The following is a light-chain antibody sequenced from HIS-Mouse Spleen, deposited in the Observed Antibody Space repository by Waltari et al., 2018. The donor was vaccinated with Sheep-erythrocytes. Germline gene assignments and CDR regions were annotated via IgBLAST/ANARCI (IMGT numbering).Light chain of an antibody. J-gene: IGKJ2*01. CDR1: PSISSY. CDR3: QHSYSTPYT. Sequence: DIQMTQSPSSLSASVGDRVTIPCRSSPSISSYLNCYHQKPGKAPKVLIYAASSLQIGVPSTFSGSGSGTEFNLTISSLQPEDFATYDCQHSYSTPYTFGQGTKLEIK. V-gene: IGKV1-39*01. CDR2: AAS.